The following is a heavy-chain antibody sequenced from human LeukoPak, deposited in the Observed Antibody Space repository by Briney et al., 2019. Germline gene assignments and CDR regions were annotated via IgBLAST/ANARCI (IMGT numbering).Heavy chain of an antibody. CDR3: ARGVAVAGTEFDY. Sequence: ASVKVSCKASGNTFTSYDINWVRQATGQGLEWMGWMNPNSGNTGYAQKFQGRVTMTRNTSISTAYMELSSLRSEDTAVYYCARGVAVAGTEFDYWGQGTLVTVSS. V-gene: IGHV1-8*01. J-gene: IGHJ4*02. D-gene: IGHD6-19*01. CDR2: MNPNSGNT. CDR1: GNTFTSYD.